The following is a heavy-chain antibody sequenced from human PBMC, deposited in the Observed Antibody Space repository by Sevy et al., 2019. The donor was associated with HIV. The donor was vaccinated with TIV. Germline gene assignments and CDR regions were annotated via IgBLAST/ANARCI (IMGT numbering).Heavy chain of an antibody. D-gene: IGHD6-13*01. CDR2: TSGRGGMT. J-gene: IGHJ4*02. CDR1: GFTFSTYA. CDR3: AREGDQQPFDY. Sequence: GGSLRLSCAASGFTFSTYAMNWVRQAPGKGLEGVSATSGRGGMTYYADSVKGRFTISRDNSKNTLYLQMNSLRAEDTAVYYCAREGDQQPFDYWGQGTLVTVSS. V-gene: IGHV3-23*01.